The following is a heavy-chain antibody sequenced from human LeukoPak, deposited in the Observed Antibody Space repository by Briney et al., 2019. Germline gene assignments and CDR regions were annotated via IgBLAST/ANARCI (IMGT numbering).Heavy chain of an antibody. CDR3: AREVYSSGSGFDP. V-gene: IGHV1-69*04. J-gene: IGHJ5*02. D-gene: IGHD6-19*01. Sequence: SVKVSCKASGGTFSSYAISWVRQAPGQGLEWMGRIIPILGIANYAQKFQGRVTITADKSTSTAYMELSSLRYEDTAVYYCAREVYSSGSGFDPWGQGTLVTVSS. CDR1: GGTFSSYA. CDR2: IIPILGIA.